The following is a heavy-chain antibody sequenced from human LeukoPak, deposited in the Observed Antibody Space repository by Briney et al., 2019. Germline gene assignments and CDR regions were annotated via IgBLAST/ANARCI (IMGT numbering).Heavy chain of an antibody. CDR1: GYTLTELS. J-gene: IGHJ6*04. CDR2: FDPEDGET. V-gene: IGHV1-24*01. D-gene: IGHD6-13*01. CDR3: ATALQQYYYYGMDV. Sequence: ASVKVSCKVSGYTLTELSMHWVRQAPGKGLVWMGGFDPEDGETIYAQKFQGRVTMTEDTSTDTAYMELSSLRSEDTAVYYCATALQQYYYYGMDVWGKGTTVTVSS.